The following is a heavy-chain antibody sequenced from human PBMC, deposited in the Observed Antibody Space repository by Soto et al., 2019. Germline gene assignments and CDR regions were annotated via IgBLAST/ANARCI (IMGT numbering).Heavy chain of an antibody. CDR3: ARDRGPYFHDAFDI. Sequence: GGSLRLSCAASGFTFSSYGMHWVRQAPGKGLEWVAVIWYDGSNKYYADSVKGRFTISRDNSKNTLYLQMNSLRAEDTAVYYCARDRGPYFHDAFDIWGQGTMVTVSS. V-gene: IGHV3-33*01. J-gene: IGHJ3*02. D-gene: IGHD3-10*01. CDR1: GFTFSSYG. CDR2: IWYDGSNK.